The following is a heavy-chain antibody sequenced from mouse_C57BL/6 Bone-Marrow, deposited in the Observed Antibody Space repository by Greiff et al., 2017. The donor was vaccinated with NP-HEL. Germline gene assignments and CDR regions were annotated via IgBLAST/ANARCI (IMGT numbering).Heavy chain of an antibody. D-gene: IGHD2-12*01. J-gene: IGHJ2*01. V-gene: IGHV14-3*01. Sequence: EVKLMESVAELVRPGASVKLSCTASGFNIKNTYMHWVKQRPEQGLEWIGRIDPANGNTKYAPKFPGKATITADTSSNTAYLQLSSLTSEDTAIYYCARAYYSLWYFDYWGQGTTLTVSS. CDR3: ARAYYSLWYFDY. CDR2: IDPANGNT. CDR1: GFNIKNTY.